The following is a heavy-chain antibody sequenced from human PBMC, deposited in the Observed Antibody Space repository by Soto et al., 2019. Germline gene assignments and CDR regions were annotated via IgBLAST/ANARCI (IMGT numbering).Heavy chain of an antibody. J-gene: IGHJ6*02. CDR1: GGTFSNHA. V-gene: IGHV1-69*13. CDR2: IIPMFPTA. Sequence: SVKVSCKASGGTFSNHAISWVRQAPGQGLEWVGGIIPMFPTADYAQRFQGRVTITADDSTTTVYMELSGLRSEDTAMYYCARDDATYCGGDCYRYFYYGMDVWGQGTTVTSP. D-gene: IGHD2-21*02. CDR3: ARDDATYCGGDCYRYFYYGMDV.